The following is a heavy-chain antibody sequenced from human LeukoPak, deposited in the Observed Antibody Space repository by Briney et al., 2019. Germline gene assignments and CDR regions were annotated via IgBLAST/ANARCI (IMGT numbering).Heavy chain of an antibody. D-gene: IGHD3-3*01. CDR3: ARVLLRLGNSWFDP. CDR2: IIPIFGTT. V-gene: IGHV1-69*05. J-gene: IGHJ5*02. Sequence: GSSVKVSCKASGGTFSSYVISWVRQAPGQGLEWMGRIIPIFGTTDSAQKFQGRVTITTDESTSTAYMELSSLRSEDTAVYYCARVLLRLGNSWFDPWGQGTLVTVSS. CDR1: GGTFSSYV.